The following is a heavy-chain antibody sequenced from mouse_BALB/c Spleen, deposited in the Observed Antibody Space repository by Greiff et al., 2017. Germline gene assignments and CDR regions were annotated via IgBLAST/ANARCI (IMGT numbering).Heavy chain of an antibody. CDR1: GYSITSDYA. CDR2: ISYSGST. Sequence: ESGPGLVKPSQSLSLTCTVTGYSITSDYAWNWIRQFPGNKLEWMGYISYSGSTSYNPSLKSRISITRDTSKNQFFLQLNSVTTEDTATYYCARWRDYYGSSSAMDYWGQGTSVTVSS. J-gene: IGHJ4*01. V-gene: IGHV3-2*02. D-gene: IGHD1-1*01. CDR3: ARWRDYYGSSSAMDY.